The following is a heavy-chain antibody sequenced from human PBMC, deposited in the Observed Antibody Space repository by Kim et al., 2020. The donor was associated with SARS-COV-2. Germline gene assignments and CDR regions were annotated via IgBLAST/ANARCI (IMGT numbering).Heavy chain of an antibody. D-gene: IGHD6-13*01. CDR1: GGTFSSYA. V-gene: IGHV1-69*04. Sequence: SVKVSCKASGGTFSSYAISWVRQAPGQGLEWMGRIIPILGIANYAQKFQGRVTITADKSTSTAYMELSSLRSEDTAVYYCARPKHSSSWLFDYWGQGTLVTVSS. J-gene: IGHJ4*02. CDR2: IIPILGIA. CDR3: ARPKHSSSWLFDY.